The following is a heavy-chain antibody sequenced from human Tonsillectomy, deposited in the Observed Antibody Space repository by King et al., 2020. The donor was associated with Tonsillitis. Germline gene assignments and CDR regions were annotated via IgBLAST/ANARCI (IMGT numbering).Heavy chain of an antibody. CDR2: IIPIFGTA. CDR3: AGAFEQWRIIPCFDY. Sequence: QLVQSGAEVKKPGSSVKVSCKASGGTFISYAISWVRQAPGQGLEWMGGIIPIFGTANYAQKFQGRVTISADESTSTAYMELSSLRSEDTSVYYCAGAFEQWRIIPCFDYWGQGTLVTVSS. V-gene: IGHV1-69*01. J-gene: IGHJ4*02. D-gene: IGHD6-19*01. CDR1: GGTFISYA.